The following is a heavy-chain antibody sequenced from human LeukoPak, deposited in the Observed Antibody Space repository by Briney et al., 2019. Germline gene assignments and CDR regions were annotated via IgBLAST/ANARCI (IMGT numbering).Heavy chain of an antibody. CDR2: INPNGGNT. CDR1: GYTFTGYY. J-gene: IGHJ5*02. D-gene: IGHD2-15*01. CDR3: ARGYCSGGSCYFYWFDP. Sequence: GASVKVSCKASGYTFTGYYMHWVRQAPGQGLQWMGWINPNGGNTGYAQKFQGRVTMTRNTSISTAYMELSSLRSEDTAVYYCARGYCSGGSCYFYWFDPWGQGTLVTVSS. V-gene: IGHV1-8*02.